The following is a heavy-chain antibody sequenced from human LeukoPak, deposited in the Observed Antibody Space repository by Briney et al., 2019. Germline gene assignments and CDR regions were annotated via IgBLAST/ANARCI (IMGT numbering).Heavy chain of an antibody. CDR2: ICGSGGST. CDR1: GFTYSKLA. D-gene: IGHD6-19*01. CDR3: AKMVHTEQWLVPLDY. Sequence: GGSVSLSCAASGFTYSKLAMHYVRHAPGKAGEGFSTICGSGGSTQHADSVKGRFTISRDNSKNTLYLQMNSLRAEDTAVYYCAKMVHTEQWLVPLDYWGQGTLVTVSS. J-gene: IGHJ4*02. V-gene: IGHV3-23*01.